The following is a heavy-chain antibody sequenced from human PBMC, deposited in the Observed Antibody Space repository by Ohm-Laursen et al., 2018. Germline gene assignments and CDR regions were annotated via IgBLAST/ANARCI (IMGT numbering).Heavy chain of an antibody. CDR3: AKDLLAAPDYYGMDV. CDR1: GFTFSSYA. J-gene: IGHJ6*02. V-gene: IGHV3-9*01. D-gene: IGHD6-13*01. CDR2: INWNSGDI. Sequence: SLRLSCAASGFTFSSYAMHWVRQAPGKGLEWVATINWNSGDIGYGDSVKGRFTISRDNARSSLDLQMNSLRVEDTALYYCAKDLLAAPDYYGMDVWGQGTTVTVSS.